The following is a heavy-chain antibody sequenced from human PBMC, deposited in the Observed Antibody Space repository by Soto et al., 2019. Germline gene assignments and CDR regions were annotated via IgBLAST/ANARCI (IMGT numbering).Heavy chain of an antibody. V-gene: IGHV3-11*05. Sequence: QVQLVESGGGLVKPGGSLRLSCAASGFTFSDYYMSWIRQAPGKGLEWVSYISSTSSYTNYADSVKGRFTISRDNAKNSVYLQMNSLRAEDTAVYYCARDAARGGYVDYWGQGTLVTVSS. D-gene: IGHD5-12*01. CDR2: ISSTSSYT. CDR1: GFTFSDYY. J-gene: IGHJ4*02. CDR3: ARDAARGGYVDY.